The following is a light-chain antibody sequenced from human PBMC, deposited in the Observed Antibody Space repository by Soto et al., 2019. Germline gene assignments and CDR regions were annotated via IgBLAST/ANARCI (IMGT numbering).Light chain of an antibody. CDR3: RSYTATRTYV. J-gene: IGLJ1*01. CDR1: SSDVGGYNY. V-gene: IGLV2-14*01. Sequence: QSVLTQPASVSGSPGQSVTISCTGTSSDVGGYNYVSWYQQLPGEAPELSIYGVTDRTSGVSNHFSGSKSGNTASMTVSGLQAEDEGDYYCRSYTATRTYVFGTGTTVTVL. CDR2: GVT.